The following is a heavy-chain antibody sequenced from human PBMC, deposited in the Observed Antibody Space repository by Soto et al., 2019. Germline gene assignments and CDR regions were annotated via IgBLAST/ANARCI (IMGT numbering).Heavy chain of an antibody. CDR2: IYYSGST. D-gene: IGHD3-3*01. CDR1: GGSISSSSYY. CDR3: ARHVWPTYTYYDFWSGYYPNWFDP. Sequence: QLQLQESGPGLVKPSETLSLTCTVSGGSISSSSYYWGWIRQPPGKGLEWIGSIYYSGSTYYNPSLKSRVTISVYTSKNQFSRKLSSVTAADTAVYYCARHVWPTYTYYDFWSGYYPNWFDPWGQGTMVTVSS. J-gene: IGHJ5*02. V-gene: IGHV4-39*01.